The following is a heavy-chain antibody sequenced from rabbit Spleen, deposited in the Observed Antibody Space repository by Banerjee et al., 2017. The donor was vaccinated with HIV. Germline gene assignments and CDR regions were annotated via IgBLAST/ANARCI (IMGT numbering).Heavy chain of an antibody. D-gene: IGHD2-1*01. Sequence: QEQLEESGGDLVKPGASLTLTCTASEVSFSFNSYMCWVRQAPGKGLEWIACIDSGSSGFTYYATWAKGRFTCSKTSSTTVTLQMTRLTAADTATYFCARGSAAMTMVITGFYLKLWGPGTLVTVS. CDR3: ARGSAAMTMVITGFYLKL. CDR1: EVSFSFNSY. CDR2: IDSGSSGFT. J-gene: IGHJ4*01. V-gene: IGHV1S45*01.